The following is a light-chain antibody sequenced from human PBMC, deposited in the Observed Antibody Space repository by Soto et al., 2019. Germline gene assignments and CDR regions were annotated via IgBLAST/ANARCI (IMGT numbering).Light chain of an antibody. CDR2: AAS. V-gene: IGKV3-20*01. CDR1: QSVSSSY. CDR3: QHYGTSAL. J-gene: IGKJ3*01. Sequence: EIVLTQSPGTLSLSPGERATLSCRTSQSVSSSYLAWYQQKPGQAHRLLIYAASSSATGIPDRFSVSASGTDFTLIISRLEPDDFDVYYWQHYGTSALFGPGTRVDLK.